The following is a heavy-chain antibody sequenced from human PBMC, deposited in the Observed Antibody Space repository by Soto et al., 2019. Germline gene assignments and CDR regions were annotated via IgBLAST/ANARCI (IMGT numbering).Heavy chain of an antibody. CDR3: AIPTVARELVY. Sequence: ASVKVSCKASGYTCTDYYLHWVRQAPGQGLEWMGCINSKNGDTSYAQRFQDRVTMTRDTAISTAYMELNSLRSDDTAVYYCAIPTVARELVYRGQGTLVTVSS. V-gene: IGHV1-2*02. CDR2: INSKNGDT. J-gene: IGHJ4*02. D-gene: IGHD6-19*01. CDR1: GYTCTDYY.